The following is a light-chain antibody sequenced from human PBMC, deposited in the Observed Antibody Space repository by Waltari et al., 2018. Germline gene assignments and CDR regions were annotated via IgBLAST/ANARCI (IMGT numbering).Light chain of an antibody. CDR2: DVS. CDR1: SSDVGGYNY. J-gene: IGLJ2*01. V-gene: IGLV2-14*01. CDR3: SSYTSSSTGVV. Sequence: QSALTQPASVSGSPGQSITISCTGTSSDVGGYNYVSWYQQHPGQAPKLMIYDVSNRPSGVSNRFSGSKSGNTASLTIPGLQAEDEADYYCSSYTSSSTGVVFGGGTKLTVL.